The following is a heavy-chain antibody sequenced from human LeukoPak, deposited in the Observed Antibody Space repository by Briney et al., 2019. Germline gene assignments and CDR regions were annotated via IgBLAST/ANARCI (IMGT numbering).Heavy chain of an antibody. V-gene: IGHV4-4*07. D-gene: IGHD3-3*01. CDR1: GGSISGYY. CDR3: ARETIDFWSGYSNNWFDP. Sequence: PSETLSLICSVSGGSISGYYWSWIRQPAGKGLEWIGRIYTSGSTNYNPSLKSRVTMSVDTSKNQFSLKLSSVTAADTAVYYCARETIDFWSGYSNNWFDPWGQGTLVTVSS. J-gene: IGHJ5*02. CDR2: IYTSGST.